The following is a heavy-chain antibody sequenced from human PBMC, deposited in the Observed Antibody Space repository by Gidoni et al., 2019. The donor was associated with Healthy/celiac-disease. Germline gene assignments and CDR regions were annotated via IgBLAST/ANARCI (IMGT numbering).Heavy chain of an antibody. J-gene: IGHJ5*02. CDR2: IYYSGST. D-gene: IGHD3-3*01. V-gene: IGHV4-39*01. CDR3: ARLPYYDFWSGYYRGPNWFDP. Sequence: QLQLQESGPGLVKPSETLSLTCTVSGGSLSSSSYYWGWIRQPPGKGLEWIGSIYYSGSTYYNPSLKSRVTISVDTSKNQFSLKLSSVTAADTAVYYCARLPYYDFWSGYYRGPNWFDPWGQGTLVTVSS. CDR1: GGSLSSSSYY.